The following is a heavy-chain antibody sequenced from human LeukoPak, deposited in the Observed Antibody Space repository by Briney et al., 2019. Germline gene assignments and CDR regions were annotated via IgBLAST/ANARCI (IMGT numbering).Heavy chain of an antibody. CDR2: INQDGSEL. CDR1: SFTFSTYW. V-gene: IGHV3-7*01. CDR3: VGADTR. Sequence: GGSLRLSCAASSFTFSTYWMNWVRQAPGKGLEWVANINQDGSELYYVDSVKGRFTISRDDAKNSLYLQMNSLRAEDTAVYYCVGADTRWGQGTLVTVSS. J-gene: IGHJ4*02.